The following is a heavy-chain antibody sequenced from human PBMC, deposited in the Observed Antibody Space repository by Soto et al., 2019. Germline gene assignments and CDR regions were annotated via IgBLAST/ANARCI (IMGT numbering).Heavy chain of an antibody. CDR2: ISHSGTT. CDR1: GGSISSDY. D-gene: IGHD3-10*01. J-gene: IGHJ5*02. Sequence: QVQLQESGPGLVKPSETLSLTCSVSGGSISSDYWSWIRQPPGKGLEWIGYISHSGTTNYNSSLRSRVTISLDRSRTRFSLRLRSVTAADTAVYYCARRFGSGPFDPWGQGTLVTVSS. V-gene: IGHV4-59*08. CDR3: ARRFGSGPFDP.